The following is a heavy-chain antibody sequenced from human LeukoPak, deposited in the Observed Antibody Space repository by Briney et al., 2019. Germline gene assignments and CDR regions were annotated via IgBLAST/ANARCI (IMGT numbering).Heavy chain of an antibody. CDR3: ARVSTYGAAPYCYFDL. CDR2: ISSNTNYI. J-gene: IGHJ2*01. D-gene: IGHD4-17*01. CDR1: GFSVTNNY. V-gene: IGHV3-21*01. Sequence: PGGSLRLSCAVSGFSVTNNYMSWVRQAPGKGLEWVSSISSNTNYINYADSVKGRFTISRDNAKSSLYLQMNSLRAEDTAVYFCARVSTYGAAPYCYFDLWGRGTLVTVSS.